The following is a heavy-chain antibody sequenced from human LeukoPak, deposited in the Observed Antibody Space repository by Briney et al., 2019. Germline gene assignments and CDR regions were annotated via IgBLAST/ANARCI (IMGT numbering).Heavy chain of an antibody. D-gene: IGHD2-15*01. Sequence: GESLKISCKGSEYSFATYWIGWVRQMPGQGLEWMGIIFPGDSDTRYSPSFQGQVTISADKSISTAYLQWSSLKASDTAIYYCASEYCSGGNCYFDYWGQGTVVTVSS. V-gene: IGHV5-51*01. CDR3: ASEYCSGGNCYFDY. CDR2: IFPGDSDT. CDR1: EYSFATYW. J-gene: IGHJ4*02.